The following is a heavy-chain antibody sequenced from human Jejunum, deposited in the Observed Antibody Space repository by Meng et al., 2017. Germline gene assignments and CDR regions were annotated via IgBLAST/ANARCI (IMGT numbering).Heavy chain of an antibody. CDR1: GGSITSYY. J-gene: IGHJ6*02. Sequence: GSLRLSCIVSGGSITSYYWSWIRQPPGKGLEWIGYIIYSGSTNYNPSLKSRVTISVDTSKNQFSLKLTSVTAADTAVYYCARDLRASSGWSPYYYGMDVWGQGTTVTVSS. CDR2: IIYSGST. CDR3: ARDLRASSGWSPYYYGMDV. D-gene: IGHD6-19*01. V-gene: IGHV4-59*01.